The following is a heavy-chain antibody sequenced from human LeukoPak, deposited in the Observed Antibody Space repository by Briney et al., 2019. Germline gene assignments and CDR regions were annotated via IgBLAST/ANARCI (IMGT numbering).Heavy chain of an antibody. D-gene: IGHD3-22*01. CDR2: ISSSSSYI. J-gene: IGHJ4*02. Sequence: PGGSLRLSCAASGFTFSGYSMNWVRQAPGKGLEWVSSISSSSSYIYYADSVKGRFTISRNNAKNSLYLQMNSLRAEDTAVYYCARDDSSGYYYVSFDYWGQGTLVTVSS. CDR3: ARDDSSGYYYVSFDY. CDR1: GFTFSGYS. V-gene: IGHV3-21*01.